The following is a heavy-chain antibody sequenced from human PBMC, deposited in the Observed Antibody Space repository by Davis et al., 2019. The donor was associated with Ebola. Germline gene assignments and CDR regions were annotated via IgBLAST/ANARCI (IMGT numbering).Heavy chain of an antibody. CDR2: ISTYNDHT. Sequence: AASVKVSCKASGYTFTNYGITWVRQAPGQGLEWMGWISTYNDHTNYAQKLQGRVTMTTDTSTSTAYMELRSLRSDDTAVYYCATTSGIGAGNYGMDVWGKGTTVTVSS. V-gene: IGHV1-18*04. D-gene: IGHD6-13*01. CDR1: GYTFTNYG. CDR3: ATTSGIGAGNYGMDV. J-gene: IGHJ6*04.